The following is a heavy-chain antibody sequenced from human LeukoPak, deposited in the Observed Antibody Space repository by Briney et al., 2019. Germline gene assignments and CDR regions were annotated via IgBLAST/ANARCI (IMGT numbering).Heavy chain of an antibody. CDR3: ARDPPAPFVYGGTYPPDAFDI. D-gene: IGHD1-26*01. CDR1: GFTFNTYN. Sequence: PGGSLRLSCAASGFTFNTYNMNWVRQTPSKGLEWISYISSSSGAIYYADSVKGRFTISRDNAKNSLYLQINSLRDEDTAVYYCARDPPAPFVYGGTYPPDAFDIWGQGAMVTVSS. CDR2: ISSSSGAI. J-gene: IGHJ3*02. V-gene: IGHV3-48*02.